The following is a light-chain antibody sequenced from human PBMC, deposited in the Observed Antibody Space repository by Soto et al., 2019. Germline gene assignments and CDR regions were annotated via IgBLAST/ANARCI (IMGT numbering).Light chain of an antibody. CDR1: QSVSSSY. CDR3: QQYGSSPWT. V-gene: IGKV3-20*01. CDR2: GAS. Sequence: DILMTQSPATLSVSPGEIATLSCRASQSVSSSYLAWYQQKPGQAPRLLIYGASSRATGIPDRFSGSGSGTDFTLTISRLEPEDFAVYYCQQYGSSPWTFGQGTKADI. J-gene: IGKJ1*01.